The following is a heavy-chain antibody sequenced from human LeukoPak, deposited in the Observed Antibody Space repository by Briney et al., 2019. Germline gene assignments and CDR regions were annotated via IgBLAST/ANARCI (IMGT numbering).Heavy chain of an antibody. CDR1: GFTFSTYS. J-gene: IGHJ4*02. D-gene: IGHD3-10*01. CDR3: AKGPRAYYYGSGTYSKESYLDY. Sequence: GGSLRLSCAASGFTFSTYSMNWVRQAPGKGLEWVSYISTSSSTMYYADSVKGRFTISRDNSKNTLYLQMNSLRAEDTAVYYCAKGPRAYYYGSGTYSKESYLDYWGQGTLVTVSS. V-gene: IGHV3-48*01. CDR2: ISTSSSTM.